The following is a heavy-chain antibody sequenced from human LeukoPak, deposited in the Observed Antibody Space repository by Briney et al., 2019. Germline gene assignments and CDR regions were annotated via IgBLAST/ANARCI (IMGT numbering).Heavy chain of an antibody. J-gene: IGHJ5*02. D-gene: IGHD1-14*01. V-gene: IGHV4-39*07. CDR1: GVSISSNNYY. CDR3: ARNRYWFDP. CDR2: IYYSGST. Sequence: SETLSLTCTVSGVSISSNNYYWGWIRQPPGKGLEWIGSIYYSGSTYYNPSLKSRVTISVDTSKNQFSLKLSSVTAADTAVYYCARNRYWFDPWGQGTLVTVSS.